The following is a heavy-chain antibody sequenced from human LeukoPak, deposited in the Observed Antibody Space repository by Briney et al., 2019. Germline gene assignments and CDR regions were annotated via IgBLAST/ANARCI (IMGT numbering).Heavy chain of an antibody. CDR1: GGSISTFY. V-gene: IGHV4-59*01. Sequence: PSETLSLTCSVSGGSISTFYWSWLRQSPGKGLEWFGHIYYSGSTNYNPSLKSRVTLSIETSKKQFSLRLSSVTAADTAVYYCSRGSCTVVTCYDARNHFDYWGQGSLVTVSS. CDR2: IYYSGST. CDR3: SRGSCTVVTCYDARNHFDY. D-gene: IGHD2-8*02. J-gene: IGHJ4*02.